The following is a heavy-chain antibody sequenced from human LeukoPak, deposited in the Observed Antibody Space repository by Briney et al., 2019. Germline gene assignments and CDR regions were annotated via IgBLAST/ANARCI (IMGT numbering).Heavy chain of an antibody. CDR2: ISYDGSNK. V-gene: IGHV3-30-3*01. J-gene: IGHJ3*02. D-gene: IGHD6-19*01. Sequence: PGGSLRLSCAASGFTFSNSAMSWVRQAPDKGLEWVAVISYDGSNKYYADSVKGRFTISRDNSKNTLYLQMNSLRAEDTAVYYCARNLGPYSSGWYSSAFDIWGQGTMVTVSS. CDR3: ARNLGPYSSGWYSSAFDI. CDR1: GFTFSNSA.